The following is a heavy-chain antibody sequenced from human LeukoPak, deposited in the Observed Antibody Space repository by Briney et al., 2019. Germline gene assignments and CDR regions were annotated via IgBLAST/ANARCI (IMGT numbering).Heavy chain of an antibody. V-gene: IGHV5-51*01. CDR1: GYSFTSYW. CDR2: IYPGDSDT. J-gene: IGHJ6*02. Sequence: GESLKISCKGSGYSFTSYWIGWARQMPGKGLEWMGIIYPGDSDTKYSPSFQGQVTISADKSISTAYLQWSSLKASDTAMYYCARTYYYDSSGYYWPYYYYYGMDVWGQGTTVTVSS. D-gene: IGHD3-22*01. CDR3: ARTYYYDSSGYYWPYYYYYGMDV.